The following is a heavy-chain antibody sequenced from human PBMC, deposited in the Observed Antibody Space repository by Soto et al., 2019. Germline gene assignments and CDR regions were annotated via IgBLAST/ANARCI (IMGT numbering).Heavy chain of an antibody. D-gene: IGHD3-22*01. Sequence: SVKVSCKASGGTFSSYAISWVRQAPGQGLEWIGGIIPIFGTANYAQKFQGRVTITADESTSTAYMELSSLRSEDTAVYYCARDSRYYYDSSGYWGQGTLVTVSS. J-gene: IGHJ4*02. V-gene: IGHV1-69*13. CDR2: IIPIFGTA. CDR3: ARDSRYYYDSSGY. CDR1: GGTFSSYA.